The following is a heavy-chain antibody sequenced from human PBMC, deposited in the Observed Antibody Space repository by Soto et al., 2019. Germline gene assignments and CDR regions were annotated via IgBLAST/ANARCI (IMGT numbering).Heavy chain of an antibody. CDR2: ISYDGSNK. CDR3: AKDIDRLYSSSWPNWFDP. J-gene: IGHJ5*02. D-gene: IGHD6-13*01. Sequence: GGSLRLSCAASGFTFSSYGMHWVRQAPGKGLEWVAVISYDGSNKYYADSVRGRFTISRDNSKNTLYLQMNSLRAEDAAVYYCAKDIDRLYSSSWPNWFDPWAREPWSPSPQ. V-gene: IGHV3-30*18. CDR1: GFTFSSYG.